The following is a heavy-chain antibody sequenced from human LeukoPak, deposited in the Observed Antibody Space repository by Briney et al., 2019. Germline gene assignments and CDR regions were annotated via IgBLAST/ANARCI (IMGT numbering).Heavy chain of an antibody. V-gene: IGHV1-24*01. Sequence: GASVKVSCKASGYTFTGYYLHWVRQAPAIGLEWMGGFDPADGEPVYAKNFKDRLTMTEDTSTETAYMELRGLGSEDTAVYYCTAGPDCSSTSCLFEFWGQGTLVTVSS. CDR2: FDPADGEP. J-gene: IGHJ4*02. CDR3: TAGPDCSSTSCLFEF. CDR1: GYTFTGYY. D-gene: IGHD2-2*01.